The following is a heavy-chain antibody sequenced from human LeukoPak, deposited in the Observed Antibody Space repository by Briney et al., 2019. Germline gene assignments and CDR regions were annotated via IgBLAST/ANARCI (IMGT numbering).Heavy chain of an antibody. D-gene: IGHD2-2*01. Sequence: TTSETLSLTCTVSGGSISSSSYYWGWIRQPQGKGLEWIGRIYYSGSTYYNPSLKSRVTMSVDTSKNQFSLRLSSVTAADTAVYYCARYCSSTSCYLSVDFYWGRGTLVTVSS. V-gene: IGHV4-39*01. CDR2: IYYSGST. CDR3: ARYCSSTSCYLSVDFY. J-gene: IGHJ4*02. CDR1: GGSISSSSYY.